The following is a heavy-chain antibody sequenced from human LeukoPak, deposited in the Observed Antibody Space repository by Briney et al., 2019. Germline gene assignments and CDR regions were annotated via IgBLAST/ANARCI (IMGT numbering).Heavy chain of an antibody. Sequence: GSLRLSCAASGFTFISYDMHWVRQPTGKGLEWVSGIDTAGGTYYAGSVKGRFTISRENAKNSLSLQMNSLRAGDTAVYYCARRRYGLGSYSDAFDIWGQGTMVTVSS. J-gene: IGHJ3*02. V-gene: IGHV3-13*04. CDR3: ARRRYGLGSYSDAFDI. CDR2: IDTAGGT. CDR1: GFTFISYD. D-gene: IGHD3-10*01.